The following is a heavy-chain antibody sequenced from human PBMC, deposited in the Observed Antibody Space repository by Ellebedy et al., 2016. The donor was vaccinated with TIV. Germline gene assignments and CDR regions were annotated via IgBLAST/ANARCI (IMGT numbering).Heavy chain of an antibody. V-gene: IGHV3-7*01. Sequence: GESLKISCAASGFSFSTYLMTWVRQAPGKGLEWVANIKEDGSERSYVDSVKGRFTIFRDNAKNTLYLQMNSLRAEDTAVYYCARDGWVEDTAMVPAFDIWGQGKMVTVSS. J-gene: IGHJ3*02. D-gene: IGHD5-18*01. CDR2: IKEDGSER. CDR3: ARDGWVEDTAMVPAFDI. CDR1: GFSFSTYL.